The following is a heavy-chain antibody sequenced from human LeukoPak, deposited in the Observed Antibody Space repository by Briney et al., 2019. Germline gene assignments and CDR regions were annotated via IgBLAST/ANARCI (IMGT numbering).Heavy chain of an antibody. CDR3: ARETRLLWFGEIGYFDY. CDR2: IYSGGST. CDR1: GFTVSSNY. J-gene: IGHJ4*02. D-gene: IGHD3-10*01. Sequence: PGGSLRLSCAASGFTVSSNYMSWFRQAPGKGLEWVSVIYSGGSTYYADSVKGRFTISRDNSKNTLYLQMNSLRAEDTAVYYCARETRLLWFGEIGYFDYWGQGTLVTVSS. V-gene: IGHV3-53*01.